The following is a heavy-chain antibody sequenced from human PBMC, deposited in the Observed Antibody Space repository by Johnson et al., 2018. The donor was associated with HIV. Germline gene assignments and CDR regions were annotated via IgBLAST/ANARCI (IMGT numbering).Heavy chain of an antibody. CDR3: AERSPILRAFDI. CDR1: GFTFDDYG. J-gene: IGHJ3*02. V-gene: IGHV3-20*04. CDR2: INWNGGST. Sequence: VQLVESGGGVVRPGGSLRLSCAASGFTFDDYGMSWVRQAPGKGLEWVSGINWNGGSTGYADSVQGRFTISRDKSENTLYLQMNSLRAEDTAVYYCAERSPILRAFDIWGQGTMVTVSS.